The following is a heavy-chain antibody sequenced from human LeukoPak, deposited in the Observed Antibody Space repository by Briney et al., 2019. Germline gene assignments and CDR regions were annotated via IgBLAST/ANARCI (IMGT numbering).Heavy chain of an antibody. CDR2: TPTSGTT. CDR1: AGPTNKYY. CDR3: ARRAAADTHPPYYSYYYMDV. D-gene: IGHD6-13*01. J-gene: IGHJ6*03. V-gene: IGHV4-4*09. Sequence: SQTLSLASTLSAGPTNKYYCIWIRQPPGNILEWVGYTPTSGTTDDNPSLRSRVTMSVDTSKNQSTRRLTSVTAADTAVYYCARRAAADTHPPYYSYYYMDVWGKGTTVTVSS.